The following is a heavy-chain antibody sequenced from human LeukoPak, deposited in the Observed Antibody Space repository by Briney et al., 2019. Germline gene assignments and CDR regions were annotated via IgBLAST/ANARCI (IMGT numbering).Heavy chain of an antibody. J-gene: IGHJ4*02. CDR1: GFTFSSYE. Sequence: GGSLRLSCAASGFTFSSYEMNWVRQAPGKGLEWVSYISSSGSTIYYADSVKGRFTISRDNSKNTLYLQMNSLRAEDTAVYYCAKGFRIQMDNWGQGTLVTVSS. D-gene: IGHD1-1*01. CDR2: ISSSGSTI. V-gene: IGHV3-48*03. CDR3: AKGFRIQMDN.